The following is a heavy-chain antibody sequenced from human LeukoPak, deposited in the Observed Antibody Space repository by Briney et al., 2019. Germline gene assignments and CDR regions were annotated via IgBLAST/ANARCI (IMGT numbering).Heavy chain of an antibody. D-gene: IGHD4-17*01. CDR3: ARDQRRTTVIFLYNYYYGLDV. CDR1: GFTFSDHY. J-gene: IGHJ6*02. V-gene: IGHV3-11*05. CDR2: ISSSSYT. Sequence: KPGGSLRLSCAASGFTFSDHYMSWIRQAPGKGLEWVSFISSSSYTNYADSVKGRFTISRDNAKKSLYLQMNSLRAEDTAVYYCARDQRRTTVIFLYNYYYGLDVWGQGTTVTVSS.